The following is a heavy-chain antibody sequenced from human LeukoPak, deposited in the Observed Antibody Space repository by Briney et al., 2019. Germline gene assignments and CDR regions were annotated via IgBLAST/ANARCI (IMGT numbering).Heavy chain of an antibody. V-gene: IGHV3-15*01. CDR3: TRQQLVLDC. CDR1: GFTFSNAW. D-gene: IGHD6-13*01. Sequence: PGGSLRLSCAASGFTFSNAWMSWVRQAPGKGLEWLGHIKSKTDGGTTDCAAPVKGRFTISRDDSKNTLYLQMNSLKTEDTAVYYCTRQQLVLDCRGQGTLVTVSS. J-gene: IGHJ4*02. CDR2: IKSKTDGGTT.